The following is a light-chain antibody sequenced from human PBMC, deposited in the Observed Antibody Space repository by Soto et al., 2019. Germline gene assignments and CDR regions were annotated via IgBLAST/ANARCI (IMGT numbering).Light chain of an antibody. CDR2: AAF. Sequence: DIQMTQSPSSVSASVGDRVTISCRASEDINSRLAWYQQKPGNAPKLLIYAAFILQSGVPSRFSGYGSWTDFTLSISSLQPEDFATYYCQQADSFPITFGHGTRLEIK. CDR3: QQADSFPIT. J-gene: IGKJ5*01. CDR1: EDINSR. V-gene: IGKV1-12*01.